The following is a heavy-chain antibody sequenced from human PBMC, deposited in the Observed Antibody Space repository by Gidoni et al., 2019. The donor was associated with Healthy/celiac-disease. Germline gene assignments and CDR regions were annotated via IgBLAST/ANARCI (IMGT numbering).Heavy chain of an antibody. J-gene: IGHJ4*02. Sequence: EVQLVASGGGLGKPGGSLGISRAASGFTFSIYSMNWVRQAPGKGLEWVSSISSSSSYIYYADSVKGRFTISRDNAKNSLYLQMNSLRAEDTAVYYCARDLRIVATKGAFDYWGQGTLVTVSS. CDR2: ISSSSSYI. CDR1: GFTFSIYS. D-gene: IGHD5-12*01. V-gene: IGHV3-21*01. CDR3: ARDLRIVATKGAFDY.